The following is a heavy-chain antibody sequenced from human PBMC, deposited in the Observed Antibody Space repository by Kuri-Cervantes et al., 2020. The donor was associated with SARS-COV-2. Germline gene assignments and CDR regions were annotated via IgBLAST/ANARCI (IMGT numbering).Heavy chain of an antibody. D-gene: IGHD4-17*01. CDR2: INHSRST. CDR1: GGSFSGYY. Sequence: GSLRLSCAVYGGSFSGYYWSWIRQPPGKGLEWIGEINHSRSTNYNPSLKSRVTISVDTSKNQFSLKLSSVTAADTAVYYCARGRPVTTFYRTSYFDYWAREPWSPSPQ. V-gene: IGHV4-34*01. J-gene: IGHJ4*02. CDR3: ARGRPVTTFYRTSYFDY.